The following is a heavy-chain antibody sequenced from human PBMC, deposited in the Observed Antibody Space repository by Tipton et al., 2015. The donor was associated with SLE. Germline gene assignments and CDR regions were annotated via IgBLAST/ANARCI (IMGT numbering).Heavy chain of an antibody. CDR1: GGSISSGGYY. Sequence: CTVSGGSISSGGYYWSWIRQHPGKGLEWIGYIYYSGSTYYNPSLKSRVTISVDTSKNQFSLKLSSVTAADTAVYYCARISPRLYCGGDCYYYYYLDVWGKGTTVTVSS. CDR2: IYYSGST. CDR3: ARISPRLYCGGDCYYYYYLDV. D-gene: IGHD2-21*01. V-gene: IGHV4-31*02. J-gene: IGHJ6*03.